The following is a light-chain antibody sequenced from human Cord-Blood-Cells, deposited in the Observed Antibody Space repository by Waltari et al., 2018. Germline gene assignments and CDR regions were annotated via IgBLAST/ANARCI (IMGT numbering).Light chain of an antibody. V-gene: IGKV3-15*01. J-gene: IGKJ1*01. CDR1: QSVTST. Sequence: EIVMTQSPATLSVSPGERATLSCRASQSVTSTLAWYQQKPGQAPRLLIYGASTRATGIPARFSGMGSWTEFTLTISSLQSEDFAVHYCQQYNNWPWTFGQGTKVEIK. CDR3: QQYNNWPWT. CDR2: GAS.